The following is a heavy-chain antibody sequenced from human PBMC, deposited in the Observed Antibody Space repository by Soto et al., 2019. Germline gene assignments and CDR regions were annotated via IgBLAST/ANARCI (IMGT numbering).Heavy chain of an antibody. CDR1: GGSISGYY. CDR3: ARDLWGYCGTDCYPLDV. Sequence: SETLSLTCTVSGGSISGYYWSWIRQPPGKGLERIGYMYNTGSTVYNPSIKSRVTISVDTSKNQLSLKKNSVTAADTAVYYCARDLWGYCGTDCYPLDVWGQGTTVTVS. V-gene: IGHV4-59*01. CDR2: MYNTGST. J-gene: IGHJ6*02. D-gene: IGHD2-21*02.